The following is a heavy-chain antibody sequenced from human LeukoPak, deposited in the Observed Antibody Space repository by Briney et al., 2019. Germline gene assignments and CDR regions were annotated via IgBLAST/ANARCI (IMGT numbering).Heavy chain of an antibody. J-gene: IGHJ5*02. CDR2: IYYSGST. V-gene: IGHV4-39*07. Sequence: SETLSLTCTVSGGSISSSSYYWGWIRQPPGKGLEWIGSIYYSGSTYYNPSLKSRVTISVDTSKNQFSLKLSSVTPADTAVYYCARDSPYSYDSSGLNWFDPWGQGTLVTVSS. CDR1: GGSISSSSYY. CDR3: ARDSPYSYDSSGLNWFDP. D-gene: IGHD3-22*01.